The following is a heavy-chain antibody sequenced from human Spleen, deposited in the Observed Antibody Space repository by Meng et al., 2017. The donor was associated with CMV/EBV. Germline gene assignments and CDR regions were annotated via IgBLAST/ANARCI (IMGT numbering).Heavy chain of an antibody. CDR2: ISDYNGNI. J-gene: IGHJ4*02. Sequence: ASVKVSCKASGGTFSNYVINWVRQAPGQGLEWMGWISDYNGNIDYAQKFQGRVTMTTDTSTSTAYMELRSLTSDDTAVYYCARHSFDYWGQGTLVTVSS. CDR1: GGTFSNYV. V-gene: IGHV1-18*01. CDR3: ARHSFDY.